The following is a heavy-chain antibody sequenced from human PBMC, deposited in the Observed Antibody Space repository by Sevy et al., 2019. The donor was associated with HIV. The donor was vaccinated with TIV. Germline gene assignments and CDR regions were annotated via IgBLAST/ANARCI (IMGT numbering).Heavy chain of an antibody. J-gene: IGHJ4*02. Sequence: GGSLRLSCAASRFTFSSYGMHWVRQAPGKGLEWVAVIWYDGSSKYYADSVKGRFTVSRDNSKNTLYLQMNSLRAEDTAVYYCARDKLLPFTVTMVRGALSYYFDSWGQGTLVTVSS. CDR3: ARDKLLPFTVTMVRGALSYYFDS. D-gene: IGHD3-10*01. CDR2: IWYDGSSK. V-gene: IGHV3-33*01. CDR1: RFTFSSYG.